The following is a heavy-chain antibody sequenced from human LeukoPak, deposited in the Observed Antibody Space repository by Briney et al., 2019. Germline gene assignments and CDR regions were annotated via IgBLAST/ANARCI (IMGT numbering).Heavy chain of an antibody. CDR1: GFTFSSYS. CDR2: FSVTAHTA. J-gene: IGHJ4*02. Sequence: PGGSLRLSCAASGFTFSSYSMNWVRQAPGRGLEWGSSFSVTAHTAHYADSVKGRFTVSRDNAENTLHLQMNSLRAEDTAVYYCARDLYRSGSHSFDYWGQGTLVTVS. D-gene: IGHD2-15*01. V-gene: IGHV3-23*01. CDR3: ARDLYRSGSHSFDY.